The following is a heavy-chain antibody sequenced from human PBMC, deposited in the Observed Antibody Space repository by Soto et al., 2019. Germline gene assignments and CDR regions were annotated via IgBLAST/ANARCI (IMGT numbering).Heavy chain of an antibody. V-gene: IGHV4-34*01. D-gene: IGHD2-8*02. CDR3: ARDKITGLFDY. J-gene: IGHJ4*02. CDR2: INHSGST. CDR1: GGSFIASY. Sequence: SENLSLTFAVYGGSFIASYWPWIRQPPGPGLEWIGEINHSGSTNYNPSLKSRVTISVDTSKNQFSLKLTSVTAADTAVYYCARDKITGLFDYWGQGTLVTVSS.